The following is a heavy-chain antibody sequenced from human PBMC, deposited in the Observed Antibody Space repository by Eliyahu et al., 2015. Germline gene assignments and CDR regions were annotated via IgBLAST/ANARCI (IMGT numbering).Heavy chain of an antibody. CDR2: ISAYNGNT. Sequence: QVQLVQSGAEVXKPGASVKVXCKASGXTFTSXGLXWVRQAPGQGLXWMGWISAYNGNTNYAQKLQGRVTMTTDTSTSTAYMELRSLRSDDTAVYYCARDSGMVATGEGCDYWGQGTLVTVSS. J-gene: IGHJ4*02. CDR3: ARDSGMVATGEGCDY. D-gene: IGHD5-12*01. CDR1: GXTFTSXG. V-gene: IGHV1-18*01.